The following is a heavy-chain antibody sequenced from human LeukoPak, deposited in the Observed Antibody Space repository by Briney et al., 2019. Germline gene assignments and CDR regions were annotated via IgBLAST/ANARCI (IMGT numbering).Heavy chain of an antibody. CDR1: GGTFSSYA. V-gene: IGHV1-69*04. CDR3: ARGSDWFDP. Sequence: SVKVSCKASGGTFSSYAISWVRQAPGQGLEWMGRIIPIFDIANYAQKLQGRVTITADKSTGTAYMELSSLRSEDTAVYYCARGSDWFDPWGQGTLVTVSS. J-gene: IGHJ5*02. CDR2: IIPIFDIA.